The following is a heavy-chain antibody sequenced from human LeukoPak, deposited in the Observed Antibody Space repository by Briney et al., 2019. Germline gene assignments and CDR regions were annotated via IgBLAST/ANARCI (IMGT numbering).Heavy chain of an antibody. J-gene: IGHJ6*03. V-gene: IGHV1-46*01. CDR3: ARGIAARPNYYYYYMDV. CDR2: INPSGGST. D-gene: IGHD6-6*01. CDR1: GYTFTSYY. Sequence: ASVKVSCKASGYTFTSYYMHWVRQAPGQGLEWMGIINPSGGSTSYAQKFQGRVTMTRDTSTSTVYMELSSLRSEDTAVYYCARGIAARPNYYYYYMDVWGKGTTVTVSS.